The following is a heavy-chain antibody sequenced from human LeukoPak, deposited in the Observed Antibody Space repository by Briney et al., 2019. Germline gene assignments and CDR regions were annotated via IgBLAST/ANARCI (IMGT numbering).Heavy chain of an antibody. CDR1: GGSISSSSYY. CDR2: IYYSGST. Sequence: PSETLSLTCTVSGGSISSSSYYWGWIRQPPGKGLEWIGSIYYSGSTYYNPSLKSQVTISVDTSKNQFSLKLSSVTAADTAVYYCARRPRSYYDSSGYYYWGQGTLVTVSS. J-gene: IGHJ4*02. CDR3: ARRPRSYYDSSGYYY. V-gene: IGHV4-39*01. D-gene: IGHD3-22*01.